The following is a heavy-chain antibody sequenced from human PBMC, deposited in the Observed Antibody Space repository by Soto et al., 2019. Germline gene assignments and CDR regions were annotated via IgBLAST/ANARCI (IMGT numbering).Heavy chain of an antibody. J-gene: IGHJ4*02. CDR1: GASISSSY. V-gene: IGHV4-59*01. CDR3: ARVWGLDYIDS. Sequence: SATLSLTCTVSGASISSSYWSWIRRPPGKGLEWIGYIYHSGSTKYNPSLKSRVTISVDTSKNQFSVKLSSVTAADTAVYYCARVWGLDYIDSWGQGT. D-gene: IGHD7-27*01. CDR2: IYHSGST.